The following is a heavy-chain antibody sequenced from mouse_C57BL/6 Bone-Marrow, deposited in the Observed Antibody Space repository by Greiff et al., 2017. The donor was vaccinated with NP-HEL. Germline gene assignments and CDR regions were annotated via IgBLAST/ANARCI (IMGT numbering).Heavy chain of an antibody. Sequence: VQLQQSGAELVKPGASVKLSCKASGYTFTSYWMHWVKQRPGQGLELIGMIHPNSGSTNYNEKFKSKATLTVDKSSSTAYMQLSSLTSEDSAVYYCANDYRGAMDYWGQGTSVTVSS. CDR1: GYTFTSYW. D-gene: IGHD2-4*01. CDR3: ANDYRGAMDY. CDR2: IHPNSGST. J-gene: IGHJ4*01. V-gene: IGHV1-64*01.